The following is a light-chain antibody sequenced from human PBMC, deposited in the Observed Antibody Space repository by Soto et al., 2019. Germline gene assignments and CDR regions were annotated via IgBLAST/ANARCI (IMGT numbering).Light chain of an antibody. CDR1: QSISNS. Sequence: DIQMTQSPSTLSASVGDRVTITYRASQSISNSLAWYQQKPGKAPKLLIYKASSLESGVPSRFSGRGSGTEFTLTISSLQPDDFATYYCQHYNDYSPYTFGQGTKLEIK. CDR2: KAS. V-gene: IGKV1-5*03. CDR3: QHYNDYSPYT. J-gene: IGKJ2*01.